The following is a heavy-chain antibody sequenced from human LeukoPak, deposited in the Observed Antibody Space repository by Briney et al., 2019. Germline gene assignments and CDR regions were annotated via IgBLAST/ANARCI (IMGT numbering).Heavy chain of an antibody. CDR2: SSPNSGAT. CDR3: ARIYERGHDI. V-gene: IGHV1-2*02. Sequence: ASMKVSCKASGYSFTAYYVHWVGQAPGQGLEWMGWSSPNSGATSSAQRFQGRVTMTRDTSISTAYMELSRLRSDDTAMYYCARIYERGHDIWGQGTMVTVSS. J-gene: IGHJ3*02. CDR1: GYSFTAYY. D-gene: IGHD3-10*02.